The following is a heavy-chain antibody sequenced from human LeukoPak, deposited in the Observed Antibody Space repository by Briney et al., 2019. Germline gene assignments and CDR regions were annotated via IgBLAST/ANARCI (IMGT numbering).Heavy chain of an antibody. CDR2: IYHSGST. Sequence: SQTLSLTCTVSGGSISSGGYYWSWIRQPPGKGLEWIGYIYHSGSTYYNPSLKSRVTISVDRSKNQFSLKLSSVTAADTAVYYCASRSRDIVVVPADLSLLGYYYYMDVWGKGTTVTVSS. J-gene: IGHJ6*03. D-gene: IGHD2-2*01. CDR1: GGSISSGGYY. V-gene: IGHV4-30-2*01. CDR3: ASRSRDIVVVPADLSLLGYYYYMDV.